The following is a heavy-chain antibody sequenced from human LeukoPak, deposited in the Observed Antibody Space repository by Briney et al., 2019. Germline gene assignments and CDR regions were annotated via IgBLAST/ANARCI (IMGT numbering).Heavy chain of an antibody. CDR3: AKDGGNYSSGY. CDR1: GFTFSRNA. J-gene: IGHJ4*02. V-gene: IGHV3-23*01. Sequence: GKSLRLSCAASGFTFSRNAMSWVRQAPGKGLSWVSTISAAGGSTFYADSVRGRFTISRDNSKNTLYLQMNSLRAEDTGLYYCAKDGGNYSSGYWGQGTLVTVSS. D-gene: IGHD4-23*01. CDR2: ISAAGGST.